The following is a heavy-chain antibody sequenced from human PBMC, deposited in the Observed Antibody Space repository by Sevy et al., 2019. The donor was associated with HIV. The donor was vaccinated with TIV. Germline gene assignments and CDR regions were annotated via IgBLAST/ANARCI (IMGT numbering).Heavy chain of an antibody. Sequence: GGSLRLSCAASGFTFSSYWMHWVRQAPGNGLVWVSRVNSDGRSTSYADSVKGRFTISRDNAKNTLYLQMNSLRAEDTAVYYCARGAAAGTFDYSGQGTLVTVSS. CDR1: GFTFSSYW. CDR2: VNSDGRST. D-gene: IGHD6-13*01. CDR3: ARGAAAGTFDY. V-gene: IGHV3-74*01. J-gene: IGHJ4*02.